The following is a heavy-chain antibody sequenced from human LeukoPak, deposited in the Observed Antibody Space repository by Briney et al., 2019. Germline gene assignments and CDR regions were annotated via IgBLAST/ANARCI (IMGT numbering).Heavy chain of an antibody. Sequence: PSQTLSLTCTVSGGSISRGGYYWSWIRQHPGKGLEWIGYIFYSGSTYYNPSLKSRVTISVDTSKNQFSLKLSSVTAADTAVYYCAVWFGAYYLDYWGRGTLVTVSS. D-gene: IGHD3-10*01. J-gene: IGHJ4*02. CDR1: GGSISRGGYY. CDR2: IFYSGST. V-gene: IGHV4-31*03. CDR3: AVWFGAYYLDY.